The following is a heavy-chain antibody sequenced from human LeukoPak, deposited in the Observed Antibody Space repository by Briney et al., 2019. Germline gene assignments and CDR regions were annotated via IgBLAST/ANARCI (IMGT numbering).Heavy chain of an antibody. D-gene: IGHD5-24*01. CDR3: ARVAVEVKLRYYFDY. Sequence: TGGSLRLSCAASGFTFSSYAMHWVRQAPGKGLEWVAVISYDGSNKYYADSVKGRFTISRDNSKNTLYLQMNSLRAEDTAVYYCARVAVEVKLRYYFDYWGQGTLVTVSS. V-gene: IGHV3-30*04. CDR2: ISYDGSNK. CDR1: GFTFSSYA. J-gene: IGHJ4*02.